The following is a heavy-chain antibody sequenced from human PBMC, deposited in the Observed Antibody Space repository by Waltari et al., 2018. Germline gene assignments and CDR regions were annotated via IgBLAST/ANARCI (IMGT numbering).Heavy chain of an antibody. D-gene: IGHD3-10*01. Sequence: QLQLQESGPGLVKPSETLSLNCTVSGGSISSRSYYWGWIRQPPGKGLEWIGSIYCSGSPYYNPSLKSRVTISVDTSRNQFSLKLSSVTAADTAVYYCARQRGAVRGVMSEFDYWGQGTLVTVSS. CDR2: IYCSGSP. V-gene: IGHV4-39*01. CDR3: ARQRGAVRGVMSEFDY. J-gene: IGHJ4*02. CDR1: GGSISSRSYY.